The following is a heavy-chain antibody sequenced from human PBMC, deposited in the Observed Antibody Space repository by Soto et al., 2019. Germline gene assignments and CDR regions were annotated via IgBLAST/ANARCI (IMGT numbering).Heavy chain of an antibody. J-gene: IGHJ5*02. CDR1: GFTFSSYG. Sequence: GGSLRLSCAASGFTFSSYGMHWVRQAPGKGLEWVAVISYDGSNKYYADSVKGRFTISRDNSNSTAYLQWTSLKASDTGMYYCARHGTQCTRTGCYTFWFDPWGQGTLVTVSS. CDR3: ARHGTQCTRTGCYTFWFDP. D-gene: IGHD1-7*01. CDR2: ISYDGSNK. V-gene: IGHV3-30*03.